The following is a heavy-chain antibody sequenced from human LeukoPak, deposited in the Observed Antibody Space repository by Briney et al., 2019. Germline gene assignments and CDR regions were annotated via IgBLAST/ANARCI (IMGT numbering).Heavy chain of an antibody. CDR3: ARLPLYGGTLYYLDY. CDR2: IYYSGSP. D-gene: IGHD4-23*01. Sequence: SETLSLTCTVSGDSTSSSSYFWGWIRQPPGKGLEWIGSIYYSGSPYYNPSLKSRVTISVDTYKKQFSLTLSSVTAADTAVFYCARLPLYGGTLYYLDYWGQGTLVTVAS. CDR1: GDSTSSSSYF. V-gene: IGHV4-39*01. J-gene: IGHJ4*02.